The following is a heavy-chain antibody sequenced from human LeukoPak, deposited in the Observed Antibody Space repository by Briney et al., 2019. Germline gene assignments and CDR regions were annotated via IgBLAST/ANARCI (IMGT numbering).Heavy chain of an antibody. J-gene: IGHJ6*02. Sequence: EPRGSLRLSCAASGITVSSNYMSLVRQAPGKGLEWVSVTYSGGSTYYADSVKGRFTISRHNSKNTLYLQMNSLRAEDTAVYYCARDRHLSPHGNYYGMDVWGQGTTVTVSS. CDR2: TYSGGST. CDR3: ARDRHLSPHGNYYGMDV. CDR1: GITVSSNY. D-gene: IGHD1-14*01. V-gene: IGHV3-53*04.